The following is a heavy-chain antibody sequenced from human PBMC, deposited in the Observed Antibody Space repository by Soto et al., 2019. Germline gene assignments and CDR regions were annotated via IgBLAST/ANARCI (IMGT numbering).Heavy chain of an antibody. CDR1: GFTFSSYA. Sequence: WGSLRLSCAASGFTFSSYAMGWVRQGPGKGLEWVAVVSIGGSTHYADSVRGRFTISRDNSKNTLSLQMNSLTAEDTAVYFCAKRRGAGGHFDYWGQGALVTVSS. V-gene: IGHV3-23*01. CDR2: VSIGGST. CDR3: AKRRGAGGHFDY. D-gene: IGHD2-15*01. J-gene: IGHJ4*02.